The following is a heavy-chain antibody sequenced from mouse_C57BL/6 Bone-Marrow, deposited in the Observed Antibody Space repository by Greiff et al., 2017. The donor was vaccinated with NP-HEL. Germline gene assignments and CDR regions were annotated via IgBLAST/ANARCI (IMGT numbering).Heavy chain of an antibody. CDR2: ISDGGSYT. V-gene: IGHV5-4*03. D-gene: IGHD6-1*01. Sequence: EVMLVESGGGLVKPGGSLKLSCAASGFTFSSYAMSWVRQTPEKRLEWVATISDGGSYTYYTDNVKGRFTISRDNAKNNLDLQMSHLRSEDTAMYYCERGAYGCSLYYVDYWGQDTTLTVSS. J-gene: IGHJ2*01. CDR1: GFTFSSYA. CDR3: ERGAYGCSLYYVDY.